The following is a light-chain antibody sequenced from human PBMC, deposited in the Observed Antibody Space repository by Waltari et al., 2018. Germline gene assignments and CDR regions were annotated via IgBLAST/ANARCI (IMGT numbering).Light chain of an antibody. CDR3: CSYAGYFTWV. CDR2: DVN. V-gene: IGLV2-11*01. CDR1: SIDITNEDY. J-gene: IGLJ3*02. Sequence: QSDLTQPPSVSGSPGQSVTISCTGSSIDITNEDYVSCYQQHPGKAPRLIMFDVNRRPSGVPDRFSGSKSGNTASLTISGLQFADDSHYFCCSYAGYFTWVFGGGTKLTVL.